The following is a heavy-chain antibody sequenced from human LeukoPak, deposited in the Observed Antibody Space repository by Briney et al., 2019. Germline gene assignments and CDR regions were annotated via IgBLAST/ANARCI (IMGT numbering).Heavy chain of an antibody. CDR2: ISSSGSTI. Sequence: GGSLRLSCAAAGFTFSDYYMSWVRQAPGKGLEWVSYISSSGSTIYYADSVKGRFTISRDNAKNSLYLQMNSLRAEDAAVYYCARSPAGGVVYYFDYWGQGTLVTVSS. CDR1: GFTFSDYY. CDR3: ARSPAGGVVYYFDY. D-gene: IGHD3-16*01. V-gene: IGHV3-11*04. J-gene: IGHJ4*02.